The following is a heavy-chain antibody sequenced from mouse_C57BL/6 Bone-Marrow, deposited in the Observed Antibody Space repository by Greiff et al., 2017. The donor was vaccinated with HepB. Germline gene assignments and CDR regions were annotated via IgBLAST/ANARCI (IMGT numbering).Heavy chain of an antibody. J-gene: IGHJ3*01. V-gene: IGHV5-4*03. CDR1: GFTFSSYA. CDR2: ISDGGSYT. CDR3: ARRGLRRWFAY. Sequence: EVKLVESGGGLVKPGGSLKLSCAASGFTFSSYAMSWVRQTPEKRLEWVATISDGGSYTYYPDNVKGRFTISRDNAKNNLYLQMSHLKSEDTAMYYCARRGLRRWFAYWGQGTLVTVSA. D-gene: IGHD2-12*01.